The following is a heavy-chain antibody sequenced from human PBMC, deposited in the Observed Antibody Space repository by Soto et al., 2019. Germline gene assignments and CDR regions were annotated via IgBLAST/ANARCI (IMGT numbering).Heavy chain of an antibody. D-gene: IGHD2-2*01. V-gene: IGHV3-48*04. Sequence: GGSLRLSCAAAGFTVDSYSINWVRQAPGKGLEWVSYISSSSGSIFYADSVKGRFTISRDNAKNSLYLQMNSLRAEDTAVYYCARDPSIVLVPAATYYYYYYGMDVWGQGTTVTVSS. CDR2: ISSSSGSI. J-gene: IGHJ6*02. CDR3: ARDPSIVLVPAATYYYYYYGMDV. CDR1: GFTVDSYS.